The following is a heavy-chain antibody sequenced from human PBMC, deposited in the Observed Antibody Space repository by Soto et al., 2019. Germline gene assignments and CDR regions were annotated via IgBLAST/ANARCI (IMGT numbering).Heavy chain of an antibody. CDR3: ARRGGGDSLFDS. V-gene: IGHV4-39*02. CDR2: IFYGGGTGVT. J-gene: IGHJ4*02. D-gene: IGHD4-17*01. Sequence: QLHLQESGPGLVKPSETLSLTCTVSGDSFSTSNYYWGWIRQPPGKGLEWIGNIFYGGGTGVTYYNPYLKCRVILPVDTSKNHFSLKLRSITAAYTAFYFCARRGGGDSLFDSWGQGKLVTVSS. CDR1: GDSFSTSNYY.